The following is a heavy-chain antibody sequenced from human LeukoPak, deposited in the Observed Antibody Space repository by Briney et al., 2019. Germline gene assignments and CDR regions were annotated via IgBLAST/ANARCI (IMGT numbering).Heavy chain of an antibody. Sequence: SETLSLTCTVSGGSISSYYWSWIRQPAGKGLEWIGRIYTNGSTNYNPSLKSRVTMSVGPSKNQFSLKLSSVTAADTAVYYCARAATRELLTSPGYFDYWGQGTLVTVSS. V-gene: IGHV4-4*07. CDR1: GGSISSYY. CDR2: IYTNGST. J-gene: IGHJ4*02. CDR3: ARAATRELLTSPGYFDY. D-gene: IGHD1-26*01.